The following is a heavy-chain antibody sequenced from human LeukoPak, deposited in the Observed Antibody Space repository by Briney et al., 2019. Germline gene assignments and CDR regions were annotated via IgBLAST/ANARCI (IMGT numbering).Heavy chain of an antibody. V-gene: IGHV1-2*02. J-gene: IGHJ4*02. CDR2: INPNSGGT. Sequence: ASVKVSCKASGYTFTGYYMHWVRRAPGQGLEWMGWINPNSGGTNYAQKFQGRVTMTRDTSISTAYMELSRLRSDDTAVYYCARNGYSYGAVDYWGQGTLVTVSS. CDR3: ARNGYSYGAVDY. CDR1: GYTFTGYY. D-gene: IGHD5-18*01.